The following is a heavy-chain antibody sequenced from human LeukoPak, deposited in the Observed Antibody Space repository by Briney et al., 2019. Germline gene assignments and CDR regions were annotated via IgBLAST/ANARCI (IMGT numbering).Heavy chain of an antibody. CDR1: GFTFSSYA. V-gene: IGHV3-23*01. D-gene: IGHD6-19*01. J-gene: IGHJ4*02. CDR2: ISGSGGST. Sequence: GRSLRLSCAASGFTFSSYAMSWVRQAPGKGLEWVSAISGSGGSTYYADSVKGRFTISRDNSKNTLYLQMNSLRAEDTAVYYCAKDQWDSSGWYNPIYYFDYWGQGTLVTVSS. CDR3: AKDQWDSSGWYNPIYYFDY.